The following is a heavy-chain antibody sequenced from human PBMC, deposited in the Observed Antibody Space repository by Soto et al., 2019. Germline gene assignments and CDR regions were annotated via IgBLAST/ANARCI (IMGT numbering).Heavy chain of an antibody. J-gene: IGHJ6*03. D-gene: IGHD3-3*01. V-gene: IGHV1-18*01. Sequence: VQLVQSGAEVKNPGASVKVSCKASGYTFTSYCLSWVRQAPGQGLAWMVWSRAYTGNTNYSLLLLGRVPMTTDTTTSTVYKGPRGLSSDYTAAYYCTRGLSPTCRLQWLVPVSYYYMDVWGKGTTVTVS. CDR1: GYTFTSYC. CDR2: SRAYTGNT. CDR3: TRGLSPTCRLQWLVPVSYYYMDV.